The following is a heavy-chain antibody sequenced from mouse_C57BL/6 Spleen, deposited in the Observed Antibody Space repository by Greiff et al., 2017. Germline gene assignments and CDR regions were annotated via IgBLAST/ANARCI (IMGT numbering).Heavy chain of an antibody. CDR2: ISSGGSYT. CDR3: ARPFITAVVAPFDY. Sequence: EVMLVESGGDLVKPGGSLKLSCAASGFTFSSYGMSWVRQTPDKRLEWVATISSGGSYTYYPDSVKGRFTISRDTAKNTLYLQISSLKSEDTAMYYCARPFITAVVAPFDYWGEGTTLTVSS. D-gene: IGHD1-1*01. CDR1: GFTFSSYG. J-gene: IGHJ2*01. V-gene: IGHV5-6*02.